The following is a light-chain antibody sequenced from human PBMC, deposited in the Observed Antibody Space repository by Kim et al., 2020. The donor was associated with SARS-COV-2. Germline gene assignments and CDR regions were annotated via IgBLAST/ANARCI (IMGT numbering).Light chain of an antibody. V-gene: IGKV1-17*01. J-gene: IGKJ5*01. CDR3: LQHRTYPIT. Sequence: ACVGDTDTTSRRASQSVGTAFGWYKHKPERAPKRLIYSASNVQSGVPSRFTGSGSETEFSLTINGLQTEEFATYFCLQHRTYPITFGQGTRMEIK. CDR1: QSVGTA. CDR2: SAS.